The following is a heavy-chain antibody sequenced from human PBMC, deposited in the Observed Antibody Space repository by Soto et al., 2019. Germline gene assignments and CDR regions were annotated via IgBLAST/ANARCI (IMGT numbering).Heavy chain of an antibody. CDR3: AREIAVAGNYYYYGMDV. V-gene: IGHV1-46*01. Sequence: ASVKVSCKASGYTFTSYYMHWVRQAPGQGLEWMGIINPSGGSTSYAQKFQGRVTMTRDTSTSTVYMELSSLRYEDTAVYYCAREIAVAGNYYYYGMDVWGQGTTVTVSS. D-gene: IGHD6-19*01. CDR1: GYTFTSYY. J-gene: IGHJ6*02. CDR2: INPSGGST.